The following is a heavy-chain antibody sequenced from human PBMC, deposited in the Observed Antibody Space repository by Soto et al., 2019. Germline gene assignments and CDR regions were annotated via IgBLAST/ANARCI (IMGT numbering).Heavy chain of an antibody. CDR3: AVPAARPPLIGY. V-gene: IGHV4-39*01. CDR1: GGSISSSSYY. D-gene: IGHD6-13*01. CDR2: IYYSGST. Sequence: PSETLSLTCTVSGGSISSSSYYWGWIRQPPGKGLEWIGSIYYSGSTYYNPSLKSRVTISVDTSKNQFSLKLSSVTAADTAVYYCAVPAARPPLIGYWGQGTLVIVSS. J-gene: IGHJ4*02.